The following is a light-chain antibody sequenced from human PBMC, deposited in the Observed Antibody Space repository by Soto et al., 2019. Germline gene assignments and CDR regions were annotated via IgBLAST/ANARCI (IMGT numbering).Light chain of an antibody. V-gene: IGKV1-39*01. Sequence: DIQMTQSPSSLSASVGDRITITCRASQSIRNYVNWYQQKSGEAPKFLMYGTSNLQSGVPSRFIGGGSGTDFTLTISSLQPEDFATYYCLQTYTTPRTFGQGTKVGIK. CDR3: LQTYTTPRT. CDR1: QSIRNY. J-gene: IGKJ1*01. CDR2: GTS.